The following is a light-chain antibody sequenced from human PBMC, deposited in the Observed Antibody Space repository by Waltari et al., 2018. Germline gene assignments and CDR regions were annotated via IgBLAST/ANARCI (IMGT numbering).Light chain of an antibody. CDR2: YDS. Sequence: SYVLTQAPSVSVAPGETARITCGGNNIADKNVHWYQQKPGQAPVLVIFYDSDRPSGIPERFSGSNSGNTATLTISRAEAGDEADYYCQVWDTSIDLSVFGTGNKVTVL. V-gene: IGLV3-21*04. CDR1: NIADKN. CDR3: QVWDTSIDLSV. J-gene: IGLJ1*01.